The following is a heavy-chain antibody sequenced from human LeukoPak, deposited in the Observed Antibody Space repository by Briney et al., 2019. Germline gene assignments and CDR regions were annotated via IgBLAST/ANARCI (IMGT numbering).Heavy chain of an antibody. J-gene: IGHJ5*02. D-gene: IGHD2-15*01. CDR1: GYSITNYW. CDR2: IYPADSDI. CDR3: ARQEYCSGGSCYTWFDP. Sequence: GESLKISCKGSGYSITNYWIGWVRQMPGKDLEWMGIIYPADSDIRYSPSFQGQVTISADKSISTAYLQWSSLKASDTAMYYCARQEYCSGGSCYTWFDPWGQGTLVTVSS. V-gene: IGHV5-51*01.